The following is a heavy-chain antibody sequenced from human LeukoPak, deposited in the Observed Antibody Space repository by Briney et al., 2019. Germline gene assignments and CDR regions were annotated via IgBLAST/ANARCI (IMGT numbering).Heavy chain of an antibody. J-gene: IGHJ4*02. CDR2: ISSSGSTI. Sequence: PGGSLRLSCAASGFTFSDYYMSWIRQAPGKGLEWVSYISSSGSTIYYADSVKGRFTISRDISKNTLYLQMNSLRAEDTAVYYCAKDTAFVGATTSFDYWGQGTLVTVSS. V-gene: IGHV3-11*01. CDR3: AKDTAFVGATTSFDY. D-gene: IGHD1-26*01. CDR1: GFTFSDYY.